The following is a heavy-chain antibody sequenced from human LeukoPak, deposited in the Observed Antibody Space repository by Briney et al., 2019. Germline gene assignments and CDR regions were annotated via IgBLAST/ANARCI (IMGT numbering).Heavy chain of an antibody. V-gene: IGHV3-30*07. Sequence: PGRSLRLSCVASGFPFSSYSFHWVRQAPGKGLEWVALLSYDGSIKHYADSVKGRFTLSRDKSKNTLYLQMNSLRAEDTAVYFCARGNTAMSNWGQGTLVTVSS. D-gene: IGHD5-18*01. CDR1: GFPFSSYS. CDR2: LSYDGSIK. J-gene: IGHJ4*02. CDR3: ARGNTAMSN.